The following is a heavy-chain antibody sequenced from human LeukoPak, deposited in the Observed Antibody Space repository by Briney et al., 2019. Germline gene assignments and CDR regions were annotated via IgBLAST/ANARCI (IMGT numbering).Heavy chain of an antibody. V-gene: IGHV1-69*13. CDR1: GGTFSSYA. J-gene: IGHJ4*02. D-gene: IGHD4-17*01. CDR3: AVGPLAATDDYGDFNEFDY. CDR2: IIPIFGTA. Sequence: SVKVSCKASGGTFSSYAISWVRQAPGQGLEWMGGIIPIFGTANYAQKFQGRVTITADESTSTAYMELSSLRSEDTAVYYCAVGPLAATDDYGDFNEFDYWGQGTLVTVSS.